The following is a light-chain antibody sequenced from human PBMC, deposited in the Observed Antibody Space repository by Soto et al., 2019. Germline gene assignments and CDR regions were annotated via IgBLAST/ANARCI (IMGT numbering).Light chain of an antibody. CDR1: QSVSSN. CDR3: QHYNNWPPWT. CDR2: GAS. Sequence: EIVMTQSPAILSVSPGERAALSCRASQSVSSNLAWYQQKPGQAPRLLIYGASTRATGVPARFRGSGSGTNFTLTISALQSEDFAVYYRQHYNNWPPWTFGQGTKVEIK. J-gene: IGKJ1*01. V-gene: IGKV3-15*01.